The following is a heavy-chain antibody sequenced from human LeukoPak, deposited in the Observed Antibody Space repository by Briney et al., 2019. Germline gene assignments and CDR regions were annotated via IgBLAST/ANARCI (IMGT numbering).Heavy chain of an antibody. J-gene: IGHJ4*02. D-gene: IGHD1-26*01. V-gene: IGHV3-7*01. CDR2: IDQDGREK. CDR3: ARERQGSSYYDGKESFDY. Sequence: GGSLRLSCVASAFTFSNSWMSWVRQVPGKGLEWVANIDQDGREKNYVESVKGRFTISRDNGKYSLYLEMNSLRAEDTAVYYGARERQGSSYYDGKESFDYWGQGTLVTVSS. CDR1: AFTFSNSW.